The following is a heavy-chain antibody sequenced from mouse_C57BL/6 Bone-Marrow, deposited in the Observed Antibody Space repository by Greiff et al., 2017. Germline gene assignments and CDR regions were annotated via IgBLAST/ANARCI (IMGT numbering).Heavy chain of an antibody. CDR2: ISDGGSYT. CDR3: ARDCGSSYRYYAMDY. CDR1: GFTFSSYA. J-gene: IGHJ4*01. V-gene: IGHV5-4*01. Sequence: EVQVVESGGGLVKPGGSLKLSCAASGFTFSSYAMSWVRQTPEKRLEWVATISDGGSYTYYPDNVKGRFTISRDNAKNNLYLQMSHLKSEDTAMYYCARDCGSSYRYYAMDYWGQGTSVTVSS. D-gene: IGHD1-1*01.